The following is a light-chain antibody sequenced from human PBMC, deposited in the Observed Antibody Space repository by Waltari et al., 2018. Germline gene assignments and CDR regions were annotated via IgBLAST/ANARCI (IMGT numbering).Light chain of an antibody. J-gene: IGKJ3*01. V-gene: IGKV3-20*01. Sequence: IVVTQSPGTLSLSPGERATLTCRARRSVPHTYLALYQQNPGQAPRLLIYGASSRASGTPDRFSGSGTGTDFTLTISRLEPEDFAVYYCQQYGASPYTFGPGTKVDFK. CDR3: QQYGASPYT. CDR1: RSVPHTY. CDR2: GAS.